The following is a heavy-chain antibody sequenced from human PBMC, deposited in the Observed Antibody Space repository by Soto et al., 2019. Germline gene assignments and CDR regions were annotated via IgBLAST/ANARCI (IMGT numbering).Heavy chain of an antibody. Sequence: GGSLRLSCAASGFTFSRYSIHWVRQAPGKGLEWVAAISYDGNGKYYADSVKGRFTISRDSSESTVFLQMNSLRAEDTAVYYCARVDRELRVLLNAFDIWGQGTKVTVS. D-gene: IGHD1-7*01. CDR2: ISYDGNGK. CDR3: ARVDRELRVLLNAFDI. CDR1: GFTFSRYS. V-gene: IGHV3-30*04. J-gene: IGHJ3*02.